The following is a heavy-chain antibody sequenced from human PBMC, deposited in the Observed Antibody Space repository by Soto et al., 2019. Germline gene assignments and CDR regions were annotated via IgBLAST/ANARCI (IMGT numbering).Heavy chain of an antibody. CDR1: GGSFSGYY. J-gene: IGHJ6*02. CDR3: ARKGSPSIAVAGTDYYYGMDV. V-gene: IGHV4-34*01. D-gene: IGHD6-19*01. Sequence: SETLSLTCAVYGGSFSGYYWSWIRQPPGKGLEWIGEINHSGSTNYNPSLKSRVTISVDTSKNQFSLKLSSVTAADTAVYYCARKGSPSIAVAGTDYYYGMDVWGQGTTVTVSS. CDR2: INHSGST.